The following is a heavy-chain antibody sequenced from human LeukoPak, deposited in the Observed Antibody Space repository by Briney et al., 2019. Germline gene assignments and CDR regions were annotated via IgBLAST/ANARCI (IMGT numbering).Heavy chain of an antibody. Sequence: PGGSLRLSCAASGFTFSSYAMSWVRQAPGKGLEWVGRIKSKTDGGTTDYAAPVKGRFTISRDDSKNTLYLQMNSLKTENTAVYYCTLGYYYGDPWGQGTLVTVSS. CDR2: IKSKTDGGTT. CDR1: GFTFSSYA. J-gene: IGHJ5*02. CDR3: TLGYYYGDP. V-gene: IGHV3-15*01. D-gene: IGHD3-22*01.